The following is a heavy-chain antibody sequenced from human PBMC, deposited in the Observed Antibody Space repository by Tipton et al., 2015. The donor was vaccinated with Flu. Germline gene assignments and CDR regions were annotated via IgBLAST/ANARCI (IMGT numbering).Heavy chain of an antibody. CDR1: GYSISSGYY. CDR2: IYHSGST. J-gene: IGHJ3*02. V-gene: IGHV4-38-2*01. CDR3: ARVGTMVRGYAFDI. Sequence: TLSLTCAVSGYSISSGYYWGWIRQPPGKGLEWIGSIYHSGSTYYNPSLKSRVTISVDTSKNQFSLKLSSVTAADTAVYYCARVGTMVRGYAFDIWGQGTMVTVSS. D-gene: IGHD3-10*01.